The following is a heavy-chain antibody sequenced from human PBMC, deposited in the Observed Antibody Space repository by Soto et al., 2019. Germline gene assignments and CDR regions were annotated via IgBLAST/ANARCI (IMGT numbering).Heavy chain of an antibody. CDR3: VRVFTWDIVVVVGAGNWFDP. J-gene: IGHJ5*02. Sequence: QVQLVQSGAEVKKPGASVKVSCKASGYTFTSYGISWVRQAPGQGLEWMGWISAYNGNTNYAQKLQGRVTMTTDTSTSTAYMELRSLRSDDTAVYYCVRVFTWDIVVVVGAGNWFDPWGQGTLVTVSS. CDR2: ISAYNGNT. V-gene: IGHV1-18*01. D-gene: IGHD2-15*01. CDR1: GYTFTSYG.